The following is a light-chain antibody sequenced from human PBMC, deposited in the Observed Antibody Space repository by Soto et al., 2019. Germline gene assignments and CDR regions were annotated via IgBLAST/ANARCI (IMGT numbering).Light chain of an antibody. V-gene: IGKV3-15*01. CDR3: QQLNSYPQT. J-gene: IGKJ5*01. CDR2: SAS. CDR1: QSLRSN. Sequence: EIVMPQSPVTLSVSPGETVILSCRASQSLRSNLAWYQQKPGQTPRLLIYSASIRAAATPARFSGGGAGTNSSLTISSLQSENSATYFCQQLNSYPQTFGQGTRLEIK.